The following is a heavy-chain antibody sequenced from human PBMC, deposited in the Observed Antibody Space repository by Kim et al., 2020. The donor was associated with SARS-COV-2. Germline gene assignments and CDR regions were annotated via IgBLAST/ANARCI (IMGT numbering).Heavy chain of an antibody. CDR3: ARDKGCDWSSFDY. CDR2: INPSGGST. V-gene: IGHV1-46*01. CDR1: GYTFTSYY. J-gene: IGHJ4*02. D-gene: IGHD3-9*01. Sequence: ASVKVSCKASGYTFTSYYMHWVRQAPGQGLEWMGIINPSGGSTNYAQKFQGRVTMTRDTSTRTVYMELSNLRSEDTAVFYCARDKGCDWSSFDYWGQGTLVTVSS.